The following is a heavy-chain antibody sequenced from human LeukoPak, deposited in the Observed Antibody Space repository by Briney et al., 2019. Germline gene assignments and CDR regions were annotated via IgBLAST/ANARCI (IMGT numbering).Heavy chain of an antibody. CDR3: AKPRRVEMATNYLDY. D-gene: IGHD5-24*01. CDR2: IRYDGSNK. Sequence: PGGSLRLSCAASGFTFSSYGMHWVRQAPGKGLEWVAFIRYDGSNKYYADSVKGRFTISRDNSKNTLYLQMNSLRAEDTAVYYCAKPRRVEMATNYLDYWGQGTLVTVSA. J-gene: IGHJ4*02. V-gene: IGHV3-30*02. CDR1: GFTFSSYG.